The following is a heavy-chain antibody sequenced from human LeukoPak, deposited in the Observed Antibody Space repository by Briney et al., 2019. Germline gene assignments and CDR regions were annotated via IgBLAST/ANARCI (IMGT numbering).Heavy chain of an antibody. Sequence: GGALKTFLWGPGFSLTIYWTGWVRQMPGKRLGWVGIIYPGDSDTRYSPSFQGQVTISADKSISTAYLQWSSLKASDTAMYFCATLGNWGVDFDYWGQGTLVTVSS. J-gene: IGHJ4*02. CDR3: ATLGNWGVDFDY. D-gene: IGHD7-27*01. CDR1: GFSLTIYW. V-gene: IGHV5-51*01. CDR2: IYPGDSDT.